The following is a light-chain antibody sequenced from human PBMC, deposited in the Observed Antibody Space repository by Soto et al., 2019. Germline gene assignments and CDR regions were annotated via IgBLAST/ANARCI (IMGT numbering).Light chain of an antibody. CDR2: AAS. CDR1: QSVTSNY. Sequence: EVVLTQSPGTVSLSPGERATLSCRASQSVTSNYLAWYQQKPGQAPRLLIYAASSRATGIPDRFSGSGSGTDFTLSISRLEPEDFAVYHCQQYGSSITWTFGQGTKVEIK. V-gene: IGKV3-20*01. J-gene: IGKJ1*01. CDR3: QQYGSSITWT.